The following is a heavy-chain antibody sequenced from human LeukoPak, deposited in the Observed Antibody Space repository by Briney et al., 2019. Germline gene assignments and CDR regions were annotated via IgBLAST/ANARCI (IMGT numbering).Heavy chain of an antibody. V-gene: IGHV3-23*01. CDR3: AKVPYSDYGSGRPPFMDV. CDR1: GFTFSNYA. Sequence: GGSLRLPCAASGFTFSNYAMSWVRQAPGKGLEWVSTISDSGDSTYYADSVKGRFTISRDNYKNTLYLQMDSLRAEDAAIYYCAKVPYSDYGSGRPPFMDVWGQGTTVAVSS. D-gene: IGHD3-10*01. CDR2: ISDSGDST. J-gene: IGHJ6*02.